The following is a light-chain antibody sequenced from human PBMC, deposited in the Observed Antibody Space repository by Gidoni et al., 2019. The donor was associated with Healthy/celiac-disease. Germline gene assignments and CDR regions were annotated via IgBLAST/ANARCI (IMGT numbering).Light chain of an antibody. CDR2: KAS. CDR3: QQYNSYSRT. Sequence: DIQMTQSPSTLSASVGDRVTITCRASQSISSWLAWYQQKPGKAPKLLIYKASSLESGVPSRFSGRGSGTEFTLTISRLQHDDFATYYCQQYNSYSRTFGQGTKVEIK. J-gene: IGKJ1*01. V-gene: IGKV1-5*03. CDR1: QSISSW.